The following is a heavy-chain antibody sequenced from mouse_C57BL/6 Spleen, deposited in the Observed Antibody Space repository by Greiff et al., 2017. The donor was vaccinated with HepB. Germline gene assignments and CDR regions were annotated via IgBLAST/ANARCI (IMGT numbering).Heavy chain of an antibody. J-gene: IGHJ2*01. CDR1: GYTFTSYW. Sequence: VQLQQPGAELVRPGSSVKLSCKASGYTFTSYWMDWVKQRPGQGLEWIGNIYPSDSETHYNQKFKDKATLTVDKSSSTAYMQLSSLTSEDSAVDYCARRGYYYGSSYGYWGQGTTLTVSS. V-gene: IGHV1-61*01. CDR3: ARRGYYYGSSYGY. CDR2: IYPSDSET. D-gene: IGHD1-1*01.